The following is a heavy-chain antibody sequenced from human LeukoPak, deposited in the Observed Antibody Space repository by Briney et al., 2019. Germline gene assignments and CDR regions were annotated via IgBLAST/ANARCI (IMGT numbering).Heavy chain of an antibody. D-gene: IGHD6-25*01. CDR2: IWPDGSKK. J-gene: IGHJ4*02. Sequence: PGRSLRLSCAASGFTFSTYAMHWVRQAPGKGLEWVAFIWPDGSKKYYADSVKGRFAISRENPKNTVYLQMNDLRPEDTALYFCAKISSSAESNFDYWGQGTLLTVSS. CDR1: GFTFSTYA. CDR3: AKISSSAESNFDY. V-gene: IGHV3-33*06.